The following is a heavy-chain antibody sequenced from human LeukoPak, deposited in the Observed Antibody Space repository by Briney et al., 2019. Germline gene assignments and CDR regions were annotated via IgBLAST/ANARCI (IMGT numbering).Heavy chain of an antibody. D-gene: IGHD3-3*01. V-gene: IGHV3-33*01. CDR3: ARGWDYDFWSGYYSHYYYGMDV. CDR1: GFTFSTYG. J-gene: IGHJ6*02. Sequence: GRSLRLSCAASGFTFSTYGMHWVRQAPGKGLEWVAVIWSDGSNKYYADSVKGRFTISRGNSKNTLYLQMNSLRAEDTAVYYCARGWDYDFWSGYYSHYYYGMDVWGQGTTVTVSS. CDR2: IWSDGSNK.